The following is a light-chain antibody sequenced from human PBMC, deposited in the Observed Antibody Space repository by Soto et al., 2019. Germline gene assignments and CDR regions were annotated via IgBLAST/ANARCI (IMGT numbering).Light chain of an antibody. CDR2: RTS. V-gene: IGKV3-20*01. CDR3: QQYNNWPPLT. Sequence: EIVLTQSPGTLSLSPGERATLSCRASQSVSSSYLAWYQQKPGQAPRLLIYRTSNRATGIPDRFSGSGSGTVFTLNISSLQSEDFALYYCQQYNNWPPLTFGQGTKVEMK. J-gene: IGKJ1*01. CDR1: QSVSSSY.